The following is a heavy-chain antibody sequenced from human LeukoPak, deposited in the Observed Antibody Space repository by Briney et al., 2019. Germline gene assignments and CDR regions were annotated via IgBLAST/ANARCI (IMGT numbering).Heavy chain of an antibody. Sequence: APETLSLTCTIAGGSGSDYYWSWIRRSPGKGLEWIGYIYHTGSTSYSPSLKSRVTISADTSQNQFSLKLSSVTAADTAVYYCASRKLGNDYWGQRTLVTVSS. D-gene: IGHD7-27*01. V-gene: IGHV4-59*02. CDR2: IYHTGST. CDR1: GGSGSDYY. CDR3: ASRKLGNDY. J-gene: IGHJ4*02.